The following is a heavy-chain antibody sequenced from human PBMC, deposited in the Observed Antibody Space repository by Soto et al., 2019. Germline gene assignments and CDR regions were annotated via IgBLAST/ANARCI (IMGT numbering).Heavy chain of an antibody. CDR3: TRPSPYYYDSSGYQWYFQH. Sequence: GGSLRLSCTASGFTFGDYAMSWFRQAPGKGLKWVGFIRSKAYGGTTEYAASVKGRFTISRDDSKSIAYLQMNSLKTEDTAVYYCTRPSPYYYDSSGYQWYFQHWGQGTPVTVSS. CDR2: IRSKAYGGTT. J-gene: IGHJ1*01. D-gene: IGHD3-22*01. V-gene: IGHV3-49*03. CDR1: GFTFGDYA.